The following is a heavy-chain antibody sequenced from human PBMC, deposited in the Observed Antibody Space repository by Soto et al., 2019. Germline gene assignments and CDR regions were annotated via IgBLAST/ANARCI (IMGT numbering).Heavy chain of an antibody. CDR2: ISAYNGNT. CDR1: GYTFTSYG. V-gene: IGHV1-18*01. D-gene: IGHD6-13*01. J-gene: IGHJ5*02. CDR3: ARVKYSSRSWFDP. Sequence: ASVKVSCKASGYTFTSYGISWVRQAPGQGLEWMGWISAYNGNTNYAQKLQGRVTMTTDTSTSTAYIELRRLRSDDTAVYYCARVKYSSRSWFDPWGQGTLVTVSS.